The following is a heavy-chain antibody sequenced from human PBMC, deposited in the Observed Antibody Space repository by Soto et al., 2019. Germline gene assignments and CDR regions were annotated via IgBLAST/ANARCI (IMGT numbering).Heavy chain of an antibody. V-gene: IGHV2-5*02. CDR1: GFSLTTSGVG. CDR3: AHIPNYYQYDWFDP. CDR2: IYWDDDK. J-gene: IGHJ5*02. D-gene: IGHD3-16*01. Sequence: QITLKESGPTLVKPTQTLTLTCTFSGFSLTTSGVGVGWIRQPPGKALECLPLIYWDDDKRYSPSLQSRLSITTDTSKNQVVLTMTTVDPVDTATYYCAHIPNYYQYDWFDPWGQGTPVSVSS.